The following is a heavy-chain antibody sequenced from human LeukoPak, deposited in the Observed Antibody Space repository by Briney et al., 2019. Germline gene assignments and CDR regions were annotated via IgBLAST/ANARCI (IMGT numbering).Heavy chain of an antibody. V-gene: IGHV4-39*01. CDR3: ARGITMTP. D-gene: IGHD3-22*01. J-gene: IGHJ5*02. CDR2: IYYNGST. Sequence: SETLSLTCTVSGGSISSSSYYWGWIRQPPGKGLEWIGSIYYNGSTYYNPSLKSRVTISVDTSKNQFSLKLSSVTAADTAVYYCARGITMTPWGQGTLVTVSS. CDR1: GGSISSSSYY.